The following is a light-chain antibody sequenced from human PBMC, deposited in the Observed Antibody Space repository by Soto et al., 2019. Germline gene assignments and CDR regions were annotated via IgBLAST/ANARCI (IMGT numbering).Light chain of an antibody. CDR1: QSISSW. V-gene: IGKV1-5*03. J-gene: IGKJ5*01. CDR3: QQYNSYPIT. Sequence: DIQMTQSPSTLSASVGDRVTITCWASQSISSWLAWYQQKPGKAPKLLIYKASSLESGVPSRLRGSGYGTELTITISSMQTDDFETYYCQQYNSYPITFGHGTRLEIK. CDR2: KAS.